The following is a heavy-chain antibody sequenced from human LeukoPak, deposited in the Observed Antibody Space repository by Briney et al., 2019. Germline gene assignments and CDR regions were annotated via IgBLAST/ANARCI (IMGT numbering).Heavy chain of an antibody. Sequence: PGGSLRLSCAASGFTFSSFWMSWVRQAPGKGLEWVANINEAGSGKYYVDSVKGRFTISRDNAKNSLYLQMNSLRAEDTAVYYCARDHLTVGATGSSDIWGQGTMVTVSS. CDR3: ARDHLTVGATGSSDI. D-gene: IGHD4-23*01. CDR1: GFTFSSFW. CDR2: INEAGSGK. J-gene: IGHJ3*02. V-gene: IGHV3-7*03.